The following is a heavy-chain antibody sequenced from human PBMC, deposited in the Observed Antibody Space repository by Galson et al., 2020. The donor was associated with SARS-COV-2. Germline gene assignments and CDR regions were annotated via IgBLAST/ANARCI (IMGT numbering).Heavy chain of an antibody. CDR1: GFTFSSYA. J-gene: IGHJ6*02. Sequence: GGSLRLSCAASGFTFSSYAMSWVRQAPGKGLEWVSAISGRGGSTYYADSVKGRFTISRDNSKNTLYLQTNSLRAGDTAVYYCAKEVYYDILTCSSDYYYYGMDGCGQVTTFTVSS. CDR2: ISGRGGST. D-gene: IGHD3-9*01. CDR3: AKEVYYDILTCSSDYYYYGMDG. V-gene: IGHV3-23*01.